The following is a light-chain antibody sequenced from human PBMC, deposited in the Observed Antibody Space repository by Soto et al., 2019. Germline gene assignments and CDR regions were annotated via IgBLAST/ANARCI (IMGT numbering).Light chain of an antibody. J-gene: IGKJ1*01. CDR2: DVS. CDR1: QSVSSK. CDR3: QQTNIWPWT. V-gene: IGKV3-15*01. Sequence: EIVMTQSPATLSVSPGERATLSCRASQSVSSKLAWYQQKPGQAPRLLIYDVSTRATGIPARFRGSGSGTEFTLTISGLQSEDFAVYYCQQTNIWPWTFGQGTKVEMK.